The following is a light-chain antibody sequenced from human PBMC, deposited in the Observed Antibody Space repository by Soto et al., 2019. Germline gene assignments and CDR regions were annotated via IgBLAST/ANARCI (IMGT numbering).Light chain of an antibody. CDR2: AAS. CDR1: QGISNY. V-gene: IGKV1-27*01. Sequence: DIQMTQSPSSLSASVGDRVTITCRASQGISNYLAWYQQIPGKVPKLLISAASTLQSGVPSRFSGSGSGTDFTLTISSLQPEDVATYSCQQYTNVPSFGGGNKVEIK. CDR3: QQYTNVPS. J-gene: IGKJ4*01.